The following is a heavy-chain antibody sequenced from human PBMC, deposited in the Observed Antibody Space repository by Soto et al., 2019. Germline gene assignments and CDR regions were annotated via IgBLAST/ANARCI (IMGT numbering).Heavy chain of an antibody. CDR2: ILYSGSA. J-gene: IGHJ3*01. Sequence: QVQLQESGPGLVKPSQTLSLTCTVSGGSISSANYFWSWVRQPPGKGLEWIGYILYSGSAYYNPSLKSRVTISVDTSKNQFFLKLNSVTAADTAVYYCAREVIVATPGADPFDLWGQGTMLTVSS. CDR1: GGSISSANYF. CDR3: AREVIVATPGADPFDL. V-gene: IGHV4-30-4*01. D-gene: IGHD1-26*01.